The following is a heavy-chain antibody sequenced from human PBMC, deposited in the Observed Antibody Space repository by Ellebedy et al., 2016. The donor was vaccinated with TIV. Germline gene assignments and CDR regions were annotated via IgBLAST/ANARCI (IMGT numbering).Heavy chain of an antibody. CDR3: ARHGGSYYSINWFDP. CDR1: GGSIRGYY. CDR2: IYYSGST. Sequence: PGGSLRLSCTVSGGSIRGYYWTWIRQSPGKGLEWIGYIYYSGSTNYNPSLKSRVTISVDTSKNQFSLKLSSVTAANTAVYYCARHGGSYYSINWFDPWGQGTLVTVSS. J-gene: IGHJ5*02. V-gene: IGHV4-59*08. D-gene: IGHD3-22*01.